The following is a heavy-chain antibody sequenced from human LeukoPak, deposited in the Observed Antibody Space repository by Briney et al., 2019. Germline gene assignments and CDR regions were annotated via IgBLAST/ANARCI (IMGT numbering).Heavy chain of an antibody. D-gene: IGHD2-2*02. CDR3: ARAKSDQLLYRFDY. CDR2: INPNSGGT. Sequence: ASVKVSCKASGYTFTGYYMHWVRQAPGQGLEWMGWINPNSGGTNYAQKFQGRVTMTRDMSISTAYMELSRLRSDDTAVYYCARAKSDQLLYRFDYWGQGTLVTVSS. J-gene: IGHJ4*02. V-gene: IGHV1-2*02. CDR1: GYTFTGYY.